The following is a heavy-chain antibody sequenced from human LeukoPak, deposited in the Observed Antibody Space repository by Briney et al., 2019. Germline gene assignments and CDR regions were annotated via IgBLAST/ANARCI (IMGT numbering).Heavy chain of an antibody. Sequence: GGSLRLSCVASGFTFDDYAMRWVRQAPGKGLERVAGISGNSGNIGYADSVKGRFTISRDNAEKFLYLQMSSLRAEDTALYYWAKDIYGGGSGNYPFDYWGQGTLVTVSS. CDR1: GFTFDDYA. V-gene: IGHV3-9*01. CDR2: ISGNSGNI. CDR3: AKDIYGGGSGNYPFDY. J-gene: IGHJ4*02. D-gene: IGHD3-10*01.